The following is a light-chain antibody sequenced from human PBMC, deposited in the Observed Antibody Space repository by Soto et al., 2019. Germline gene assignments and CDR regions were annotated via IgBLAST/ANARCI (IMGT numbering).Light chain of an antibody. J-gene: IGKJ3*01. CDR3: QQTYSTPFT. CDR1: QSISNY. V-gene: IGKV1-39*01. CDR2: AAS. Sequence: DIQMTQSPSSLSASVGDRVTISCRASQSISNYLNWYQQKPGKAPKLLIYAASSLQSAVPSRFSVTRSGTDFTLANSSLQAEDFATYFCQQTYSTPFTCGPGTKVDI.